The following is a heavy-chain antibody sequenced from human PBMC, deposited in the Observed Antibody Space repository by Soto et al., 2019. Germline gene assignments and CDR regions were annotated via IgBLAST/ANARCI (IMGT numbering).Heavy chain of an antibody. Sequence: GGSLRLSCAASGFTFSSYSMNWVRQAPGKGLEWVSYISSSSSTIYYADSVKGRFTISRDNAKNSLYLQMNSLRDEDTAVYYCASTGIAAAGRSFHYYGMDVWGQGTTVTVSS. J-gene: IGHJ6*02. V-gene: IGHV3-48*02. D-gene: IGHD6-13*01. CDR1: GFTFSSYS. CDR3: ASTGIAAAGRSFHYYGMDV. CDR2: ISSSSSTI.